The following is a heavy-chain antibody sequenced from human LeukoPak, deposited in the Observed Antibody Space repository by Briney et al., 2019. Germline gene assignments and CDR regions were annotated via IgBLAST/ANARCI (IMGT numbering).Heavy chain of an antibody. CDR3: ARAVLLWFGEPVNWFDP. Sequence: SETLSLTCTVSGGSISSYYWSWIRQPAGKGLEWIGRIYTSGSTNYNPSLKSRVTMSVDTSKSQFSLKLSSVTAADTAVYYCARAVLLWFGEPVNWFDPWGQGTLVTVSS. J-gene: IGHJ5*02. D-gene: IGHD3-10*01. V-gene: IGHV4-4*07. CDR2: IYTSGST. CDR1: GGSISSYY.